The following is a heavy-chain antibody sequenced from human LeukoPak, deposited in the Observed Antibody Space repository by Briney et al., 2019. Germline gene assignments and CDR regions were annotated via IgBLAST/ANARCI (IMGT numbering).Heavy chain of an antibody. D-gene: IGHD6-13*01. CDR1: GYTFTSYY. CDR2: SIPSGGST. V-gene: IGHV1-46*01. Sequence: ASVKVSCKASGYTFTSYYIHWVRQAPGQGLEWMGISIPSGGSTSYAQKFQGRVTMIKDTSTSTVYMEVSSLRSEDTAVYYCARDPLKVAATGLDYWGQGTLVTVSS. J-gene: IGHJ4*02. CDR3: ARDPLKVAATGLDY.